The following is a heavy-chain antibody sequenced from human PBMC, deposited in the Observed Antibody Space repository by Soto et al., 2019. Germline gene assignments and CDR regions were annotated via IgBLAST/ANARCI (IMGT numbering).Heavy chain of an antibody. Sequence: GSLRLSCAASGFTFSSYAMHWVLQAPCKGLEWVAVISYDGSNKYYADSVKGRFTISRDNSKNTLYLQMNSLRAEDTAVYYCARVMEAAPPYYYYYGMDVWGQGTTVTVSS. CDR2: ISYDGSNK. D-gene: IGHD2-15*01. V-gene: IGHV3-30-3*01. CDR1: GFTFSSYA. J-gene: IGHJ6*02. CDR3: ARVMEAAPPYYYYYGMDV.